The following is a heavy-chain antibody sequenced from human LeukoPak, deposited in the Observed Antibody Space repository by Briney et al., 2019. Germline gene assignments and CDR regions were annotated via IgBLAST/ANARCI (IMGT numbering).Heavy chain of an antibody. D-gene: IGHD3-22*01. CDR1: GGSISSYY. V-gene: IGHV4-59*01. CDR3: ARDRTYYYDSSGCYYPHWFDP. Sequence: SETLSLTCTVSGGSISSYYWSWIRQPPGKGLEWIGYIYYSGSTYYNPSLKSRVTISVDTSKNQFSLKLSSVTAADTAVYYCARDRTYYYDSSGCYYPHWFDPWGQGTLVTVSS. J-gene: IGHJ5*02. CDR2: IYYSGST.